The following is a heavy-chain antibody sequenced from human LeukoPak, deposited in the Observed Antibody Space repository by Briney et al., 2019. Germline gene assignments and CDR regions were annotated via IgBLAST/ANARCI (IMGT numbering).Heavy chain of an antibody. CDR1: GGSISSGGYY. CDR3: ARESYYGSGSEGYFAY. V-gene: IGHV4-31*03. D-gene: IGHD3-10*01. Sequence: SQTLSLTCTVSGGSISSGGYYWSWIRQHPGKGLEWIGYIYYSGSTYYNPSLKSRVTTSVDTSKNQFSLKLSSVTAADTAVYYCARESYYGSGSEGYFAYWGQGTLVTVSS. J-gene: IGHJ4*02. CDR2: IYYSGST.